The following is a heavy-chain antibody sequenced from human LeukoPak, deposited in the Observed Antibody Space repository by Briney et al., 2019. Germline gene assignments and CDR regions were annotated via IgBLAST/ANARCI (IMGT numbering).Heavy chain of an antibody. CDR2: INHSGST. CDR3: ARGGIVSSWYESDWFDP. J-gene: IGHJ5*02. CDR1: GGSFSGCY. Sequence: PSETLSLTCAVYGGSFSGCYWSWIRQPPGKGLEWIGEINHSGSTNYNPSLKSRVTISVDTSKNQFSLKLSSVTVADTAVYYCARGGIVSSWYESDWFDPWGQGTLVTVSS. D-gene: IGHD6-13*01. V-gene: IGHV4-34*01.